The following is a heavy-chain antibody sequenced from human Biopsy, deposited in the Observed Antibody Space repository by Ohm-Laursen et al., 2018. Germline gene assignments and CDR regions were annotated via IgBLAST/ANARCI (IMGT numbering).Heavy chain of an antibody. CDR2: IWYDGTNE. J-gene: IGHJ2*01. Sequence: SSLRLSCTASGFTFGHYAMHWVRQAPGKGLEWISLIWYDGTNEDYADSVKGRFTISRDNSKITLYLQINTLTLEDTAFYYCARGLSIGWYGYFDVWGRGTLVTVSS. CDR1: GFTFGHYA. CDR3: ARGLSIGWYGYFDV. V-gene: IGHV3-33*01. D-gene: IGHD6-19*01.